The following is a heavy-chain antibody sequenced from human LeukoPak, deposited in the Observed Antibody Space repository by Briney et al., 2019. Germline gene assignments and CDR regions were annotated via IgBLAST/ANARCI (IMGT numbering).Heavy chain of an antibody. V-gene: IGHV3-23*01. CDR1: GFTFSNYG. CDR3: AKDRGAVSDY. D-gene: IGHD6-19*01. J-gene: IGHJ4*02. Sequence: GGSLRLSCAASGFTFSNYGMNWIRQAPGKGLEWVSTISGSGGSTDYADSVKGRFTISRDSSKNTLYLQMNSLRAEDTAVYYCAKDRGAVSDYWGQGTLVTVLS. CDR2: ISGSGGST.